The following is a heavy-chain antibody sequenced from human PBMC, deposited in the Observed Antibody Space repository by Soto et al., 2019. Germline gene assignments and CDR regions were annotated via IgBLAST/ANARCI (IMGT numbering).Heavy chain of an antibody. CDR1: GGSISSSSYY. V-gene: IGHV4-39*01. Sequence: QLQLQESGPGLVKPSETLSLTCTVSGGSISSSSYYWGWIRQPPGKGLEWIGSIYYSGSTYYNPSPTSRVTISVDTSKNQFSLKLSSVTAADTAVYYCATRTGYSSGWSEFDYWGQGTLVTVSS. D-gene: IGHD6-19*01. CDR3: ATRTGYSSGWSEFDY. CDR2: IYYSGST. J-gene: IGHJ4*02.